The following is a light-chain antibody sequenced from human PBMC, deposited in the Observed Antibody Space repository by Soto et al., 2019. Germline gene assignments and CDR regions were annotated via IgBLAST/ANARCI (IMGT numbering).Light chain of an antibody. CDR1: QSVSSY. Sequence: EIVLTQSPATLSLSPGERATLSCRASQSVSSYLAWYQQKPGQAPRLLIYDASNRATGIPARFGGSWSGTDFTLTMRSLEPEDFAVYYCQQRRNWRPLFGPGTKLDIK. V-gene: IGKV3-11*01. CDR2: DAS. J-gene: IGKJ3*01. CDR3: QQRRNWRPL.